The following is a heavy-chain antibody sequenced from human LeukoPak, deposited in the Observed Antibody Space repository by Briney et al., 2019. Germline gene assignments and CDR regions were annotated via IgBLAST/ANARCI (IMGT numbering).Heavy chain of an antibody. D-gene: IGHD4-11*01. J-gene: IGHJ3*02. Sequence: ASVKVSCKASGGTFSSYAISWVRQAPGLGLEWMGRIIPIFGTAHYAQKFQGRVTITTDESTSTAYMELSSLRSEDTAVYYCARDLCSNYVSWRPCDNAFDIWGQGTMVTVSS. CDR3: ARDLCSNYVSWRPCDNAFDI. V-gene: IGHV1-69*05. CDR1: GGTFSSYA. CDR2: IIPIFGTA.